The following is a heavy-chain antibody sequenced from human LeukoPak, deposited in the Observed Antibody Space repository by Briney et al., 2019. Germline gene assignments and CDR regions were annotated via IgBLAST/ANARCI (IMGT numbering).Heavy chain of an antibody. V-gene: IGHV4-38-2*01. CDR3: ARFDHVWETHGMDAFDL. Sequence: PSETLSLTCAVSGYSISRGYSWGWIRQPPGKGLEWIGNIYHSESTHYNPSLKSRVTISADTSKHQCSLKLTSVTAADTAVYYCARFDHVWETHGMDAFDLWGQGTMVTVSS. CDR1: GYSISRGYS. D-gene: IGHD3-16*01. CDR2: IYHSEST. J-gene: IGHJ3*01.